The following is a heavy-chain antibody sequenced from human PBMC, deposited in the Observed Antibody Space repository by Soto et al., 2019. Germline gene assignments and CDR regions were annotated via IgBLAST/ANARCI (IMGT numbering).Heavy chain of an antibody. V-gene: IGHV4-30-2*01. CDR2: IYHSGST. CDR3: ARVAYCGGDCQRGFDP. Sequence: QLQLQEYGSGLVKPSQTLSLTCAVSGGSISSGGYSWSWIRQPPGKGLECIGYIYHSGSTYYNPSPTSRVTISVDRSKNQFSLKLSSVTAADPAVYYCARVAYCGGDCQRGFDPWGQGTLVTVSS. CDR1: GGSISSGGYS. J-gene: IGHJ5*02. D-gene: IGHD2-21*02.